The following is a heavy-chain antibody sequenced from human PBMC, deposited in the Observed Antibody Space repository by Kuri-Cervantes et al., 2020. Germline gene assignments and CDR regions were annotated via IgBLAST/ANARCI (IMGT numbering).Heavy chain of an antibody. V-gene: IGHV3-11*06. CDR1: GFTFSDYY. CDR2: ISTTSTYI. Sequence: GESLKISCAASGFTFSDYYMSWIRQAPGKGLEWVSSISTTSTYIFYADSMKGRFTISRDNAKNSLYLQMNSLRAEDTAVYYCARDGGCSGGSCYPFVWWGQGTLVTVSS. J-gene: IGHJ4*02. CDR3: ARDGGCSGGSCYPFVW. D-gene: IGHD2-15*01.